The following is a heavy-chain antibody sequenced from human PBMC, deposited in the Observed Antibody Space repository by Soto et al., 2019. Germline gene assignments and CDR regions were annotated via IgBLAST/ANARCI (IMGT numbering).Heavy chain of an antibody. CDR3: ARRGDGSGSYHPFDH. D-gene: IGHD3-10*01. J-gene: IGHJ4*02. CDR2: IYPGYSDT. V-gene: IGHV5-51*01. Sequence: PGGSPKISCQGPGYSLRSHWLGWVRQMPGKGLEWMGIIYPGYSDTRYSPSFQGQVLISTDTSISTAYLQWRSMKAATTAKYYCARRGDGSGSYHPFDHWGQGTLVTVSS. CDR1: GYSLRSHW.